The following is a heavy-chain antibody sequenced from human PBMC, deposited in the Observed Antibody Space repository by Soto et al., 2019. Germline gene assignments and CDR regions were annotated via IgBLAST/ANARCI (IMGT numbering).Heavy chain of an antibody. D-gene: IGHD3-22*01. V-gene: IGHV1-8*01. CDR3: ARAVGIGVTGLDF. J-gene: IGHJ4*02. CDR2: MNPYNGNT. Sequence: QVQLVQSGAEVKRPGASVKVSCRASGYTFTSYNINWVRQATGQGPEWMGWMNPYNGNTGYAQEFQGRVTMTRDISIDTAYVELSSLTSEDTATYYCARAVGIGVTGLDFWGQGTLVTVSS. CDR1: GYTFTSYN.